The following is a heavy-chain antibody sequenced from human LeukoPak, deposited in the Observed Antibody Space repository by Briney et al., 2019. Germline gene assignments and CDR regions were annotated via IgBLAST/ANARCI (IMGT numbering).Heavy chain of an antibody. CDR1: GFTFSSYR. V-gene: IGHV3-21*01. D-gene: IGHD3-22*01. Sequence: GGSLRLSCAASGFTFSSYRMNWVRQAPGKGLEWVSSISSSSSYIYCADSVKGRFTISRDNAKNSLYLQMNSLRAEDTAVYYCASSLKTYYYDSSGYPPDYWGQGTLVTVSS. CDR3: ASSLKTYYYDSSGYPPDY. J-gene: IGHJ4*02. CDR2: ISSSSSYI.